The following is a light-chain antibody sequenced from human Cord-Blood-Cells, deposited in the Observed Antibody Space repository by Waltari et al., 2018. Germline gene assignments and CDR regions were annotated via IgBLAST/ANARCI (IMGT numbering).Light chain of an antibody. CDR2: AAS. Sequence: DIPLTPFPSFLSASVGDRVPITCRASQGISSYLAWYQQKPGKAPKLLIYAASTLQSGVPSRFSGSGSGTEFTLTISSLQPEDFATYYCQQLNSYPWTFGQGTKVEIK. CDR3: QQLNSYPWT. V-gene: IGKV1-9*01. CDR1: QGISSY. J-gene: IGKJ1*01.